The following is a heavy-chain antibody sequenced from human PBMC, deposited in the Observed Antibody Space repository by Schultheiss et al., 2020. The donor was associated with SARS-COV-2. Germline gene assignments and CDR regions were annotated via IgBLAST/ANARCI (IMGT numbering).Heavy chain of an antibody. CDR3: ASISSSIAADY. Sequence: GGSLRLSCAASGFTFSSYAMSWVRQAPGKGLEWVSAISGSGGSTYYADSVKGRFTISRDNAKNSLYLQMNSLRAEDTAVYYCASISSSIAADYWGQGTLVTVSS. CDR1: GFTFSSYA. J-gene: IGHJ4*02. D-gene: IGHD6-6*01. CDR2: ISGSGGST. V-gene: IGHV3-23*01.